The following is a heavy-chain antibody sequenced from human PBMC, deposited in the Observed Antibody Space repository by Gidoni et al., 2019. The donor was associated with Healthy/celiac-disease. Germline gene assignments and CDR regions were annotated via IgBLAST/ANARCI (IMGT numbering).Heavy chain of an antibody. V-gene: IGHV1-69*04. Sequence: QVQLVQSGAEVKKPGTAVKVSCKASGGTFSSYAISWLRHAPGQGLEWMGRIIPILGIANYAQKFPGSVTITADNSSRTAYMELSSLRSADTAVYSCASATYLISWYPWGQGTLVTVSS. CDR3: ASATYLISWYP. CDR1: GGTFSSYA. D-gene: IGHD6-13*01. CDR2: IIPILGIA. J-gene: IGHJ5*02.